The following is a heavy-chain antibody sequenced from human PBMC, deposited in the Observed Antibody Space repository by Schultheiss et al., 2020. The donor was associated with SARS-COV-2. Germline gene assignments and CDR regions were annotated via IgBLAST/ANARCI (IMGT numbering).Heavy chain of an antibody. J-gene: IGHJ4*02. CDR2: ISSSGSYI. V-gene: IGHV3-21*01. D-gene: IGHD3-22*01. CDR3: ARDGRSTMSPYDY. CDR1: GFTSSLYA. Sequence: GESLKISCAASGFTSSLYAMHWVRQAPGKGLEWVSSISSSGSYIYYADSVKGRFTISRDNAKNLLYLQMNSLRAEDTAVYYCARDGRSTMSPYDYWGQGTLVTVSS.